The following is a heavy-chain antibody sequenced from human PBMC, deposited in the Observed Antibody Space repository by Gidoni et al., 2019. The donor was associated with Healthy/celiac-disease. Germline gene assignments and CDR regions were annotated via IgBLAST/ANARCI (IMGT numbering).Heavy chain of an antibody. D-gene: IGHD4-17*01. CDR1: GFSLSTSGVG. V-gene: IGHV2-5*02. J-gene: IGHJ5*02. CDR2: IYWDDDK. Sequence: QITLKESGPTLVKPTQTLTLPCTFSGFSLSTSGVGVGWIRQPPGKALEWLALIYWDDDKRYSPSLKSRLTITKDTSKNQVVLTMTNMDPVDTATYYCAAFVGYGDEGGWFDPWGQGTLVTVSS. CDR3: AAFVGYGDEGGWFDP.